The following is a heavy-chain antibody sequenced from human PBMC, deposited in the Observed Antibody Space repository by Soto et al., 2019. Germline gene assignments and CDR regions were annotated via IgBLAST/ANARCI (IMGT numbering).Heavy chain of an antibody. V-gene: IGHV4-4*02. CDR3: ARFRGEDYGDSRYYYYGMDV. CDR2: IYHSGST. D-gene: IGHD4-17*01. Sequence: SETLSLTCAVSGGSISSSNWWSWVRQPPGKGLEWIGEIYHSGSTNYNPSLKSRVTISVDKSKNQFSLKLSSVTAADTAVYYCARFRGEDYGDSRYYYYGMDVWGQGTTVTVSS. J-gene: IGHJ6*02. CDR1: GGSISSSNW.